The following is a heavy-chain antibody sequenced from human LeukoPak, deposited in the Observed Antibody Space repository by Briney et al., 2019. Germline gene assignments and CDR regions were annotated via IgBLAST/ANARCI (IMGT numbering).Heavy chain of an antibody. V-gene: IGHV1-46*03. J-gene: IGHJ5*02. Sequence: ASVKVSCKASGYTFTSYYMHWVRQAPGQGLEWMGIINPSGGSTSYAQKFQGRVTMTRDMSTSTVYMELSSLRSEDTAVYYCTRHGSVGGTSEGFDPWGQGTLVTVSS. CDR1: GYTFTSYY. D-gene: IGHD1-14*01. CDR2: INPSGGST. CDR3: TRHGSVGGTSEGFDP.